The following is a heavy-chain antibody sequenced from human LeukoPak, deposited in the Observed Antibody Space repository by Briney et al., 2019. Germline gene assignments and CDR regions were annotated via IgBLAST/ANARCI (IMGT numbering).Heavy chain of an antibody. D-gene: IGHD6-13*01. CDR2: ISGSGGTT. Sequence: PGGSLRLSCAASGFTFTSYAMSWVRRAPGKGLEWVSAISGSGGTTYYADSVKGRFTVSRENSKNTLYLEMNSLRAEDTAVYYCAKHGRYSPRGWFDPWGQGTLVTVSS. CDR3: AKHGRYSPRGWFDP. V-gene: IGHV3-23*01. J-gene: IGHJ5*02. CDR1: GFTFTSYA.